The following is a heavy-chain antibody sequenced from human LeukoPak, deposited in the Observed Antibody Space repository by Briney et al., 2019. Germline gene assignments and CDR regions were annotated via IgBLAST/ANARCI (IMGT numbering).Heavy chain of an antibody. Sequence: GGSLRLSCAASGFTFSSYEMNWVRQAPGKGLEWVSYISSSGSTIYYADSVKGRFTISRDNAKNSLYLQMNSLRAEDTAVYYCAGYDSRYGMVVWGQGTTVTVSS. CDR2: ISSSGSTI. V-gene: IGHV3-48*03. J-gene: IGHJ6*02. D-gene: IGHD3-9*01. CDR1: GFTFSSYE. CDR3: AGYDSRYGMVV.